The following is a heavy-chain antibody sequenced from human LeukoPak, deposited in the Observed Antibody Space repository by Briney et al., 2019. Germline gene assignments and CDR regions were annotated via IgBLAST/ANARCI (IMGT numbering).Heavy chain of an antibody. Sequence: GGSLRLSCAASGFTFSSYGMHWVRQAPGKGLEWVAVISYDGSNKYYADSVKGRFTISRDNSKNTLYLQMNSLRAEDTAVYNCAKEPYYYGSGSYFNWFDPWGQGTLVTVSS. CDR3: AKEPYYYGSGSYFNWFDP. CDR2: ISYDGSNK. CDR1: GFTFSSYG. J-gene: IGHJ5*02. V-gene: IGHV3-30*18. D-gene: IGHD3-10*01.